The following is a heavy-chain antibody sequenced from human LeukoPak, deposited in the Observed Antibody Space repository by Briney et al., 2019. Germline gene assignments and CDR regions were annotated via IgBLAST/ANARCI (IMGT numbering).Heavy chain of an antibody. Sequence: GGSLRLSCAAAGFTFSDRYMSWVRQAPGKGLEWLANIKQDESEIYYVDSVKGRFTISRDNAKNSLYLQMNSLRAEDTAVYYCARDKIGGPTKLDSWGQGTLVTVSS. CDR1: GFTFSDRY. CDR3: ARDKIGGPTKLDS. J-gene: IGHJ5*01. D-gene: IGHD3-16*01. CDR2: IKQDESEI. V-gene: IGHV3-7*01.